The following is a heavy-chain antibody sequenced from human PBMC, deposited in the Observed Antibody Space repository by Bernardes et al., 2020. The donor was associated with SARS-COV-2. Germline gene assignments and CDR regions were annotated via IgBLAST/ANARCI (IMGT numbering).Heavy chain of an antibody. CDR3: ASLTYTSGWSLDY. J-gene: IGHJ4*02. CDR1: GGSIFSYY. CDR2: IYYSGST. Sequence: SETLSLTYTVSGGSIFSYYWSWIRQPPGKGLEWIGYIYYSGSTNYSPSLTSRVTISLDTSKNQFSLRLGSVTAADTAVYYCASLTYTSGWSLDYWGPGTQVTVSS. V-gene: IGHV4-59*01. D-gene: IGHD6-19*01.